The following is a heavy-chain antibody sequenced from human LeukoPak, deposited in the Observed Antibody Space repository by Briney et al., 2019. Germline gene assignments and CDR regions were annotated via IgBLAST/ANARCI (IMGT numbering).Heavy chain of an antibody. Sequence: PSETLSLTCTVSGGSISSSSYYWGWIRQPPGKGLEWIGSIYYSGSTYYNPSLKCRVTISVDTSKNQFSLKLSSVTAADTAVYYCARLYYDFWSGYYGTTYYFDYWGQGTLVTVSS. J-gene: IGHJ4*02. D-gene: IGHD3-3*01. V-gene: IGHV4-39*01. CDR1: GGSISSSSYY. CDR3: ARLYYDFWSGYYGTTYYFDY. CDR2: IYYSGST.